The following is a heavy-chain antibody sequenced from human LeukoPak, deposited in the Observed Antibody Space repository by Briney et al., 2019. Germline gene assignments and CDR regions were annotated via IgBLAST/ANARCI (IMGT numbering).Heavy chain of an antibody. D-gene: IGHD3-10*01. J-gene: IGHJ4*02. CDR2: IYRDGRT. CDR3: ARDRYYASENYLLFDC. CDR1: GLTVSSNY. V-gene: IGHV3-66*01. Sequence: GGSLRLSCAAPGLTVSSNYMSWVRQAPGKGLEWVSVIYRDGRTYYADSVKGRFTISRDNSKNTLYLQMNSLRAEDAAVYYCARDRYYASENYLLFDCWGQGTLVTVSS.